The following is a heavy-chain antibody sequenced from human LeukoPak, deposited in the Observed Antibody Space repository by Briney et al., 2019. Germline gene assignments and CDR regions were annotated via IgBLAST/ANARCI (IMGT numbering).Heavy chain of an antibody. Sequence: ASVKVSCKTSGYTFTGYYMHWVRQAPGQGLEWMGGFDPEDGETIYAQKFQGRVTMTEDTSTDTTYMELSSLRSEDTAVYYCATGGGYYYMDVWGKGTTVAISS. V-gene: IGHV1-24*01. CDR3: ATGGGYYYMDV. D-gene: IGHD3-10*01. CDR2: FDPEDGET. CDR1: GYTFTGYY. J-gene: IGHJ6*03.